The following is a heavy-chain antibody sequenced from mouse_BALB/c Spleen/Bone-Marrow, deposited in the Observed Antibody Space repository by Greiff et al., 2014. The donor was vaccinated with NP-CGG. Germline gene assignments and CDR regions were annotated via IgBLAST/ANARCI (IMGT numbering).Heavy chain of an antibody. CDR3: TRSGKRYGAMDY. J-gene: IGHJ4*01. V-gene: IGHV5-4*02. CDR1: GFTFSDYY. Sequence: DVKLVESGGGLVKPGGSLKLSCAASGFTFSDYYMYWVRQTPEKRLEWVATISDGGTYTFYPDSVKGRFTISRDNAKNNLYLQMSSLQPEDTAMYYCTRSGKRYGAMDYWGQGTSVTVSS. CDR2: ISDGGTYT. D-gene: IGHD2-10*02.